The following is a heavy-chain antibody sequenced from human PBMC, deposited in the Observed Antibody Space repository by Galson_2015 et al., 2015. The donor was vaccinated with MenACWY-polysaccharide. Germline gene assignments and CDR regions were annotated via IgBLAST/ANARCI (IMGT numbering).Heavy chain of an antibody. CDR3: ARDGWRSGWFADY. Sequence: SLRLSCAASGFSFSDYYMSWTRQAPGKGLEWVSYISTSGSAISYADSVKGRFAISRDNAKNSLYLQMNSLRAEDTAVYYCARDGWRSGWFADYWGRGTLVTVSS. CDR2: ISTSGSAI. V-gene: IGHV3-11*01. J-gene: IGHJ4*02. CDR1: GFSFSDYY. D-gene: IGHD6-19*01.